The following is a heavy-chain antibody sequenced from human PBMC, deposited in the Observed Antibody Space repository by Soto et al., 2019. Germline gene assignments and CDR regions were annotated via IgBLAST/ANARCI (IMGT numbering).Heavy chain of an antibody. CDR2: MSYDGSKI. J-gene: IGHJ6*02. CDR1: GFAFDTYG. Sequence: GGSLRLSCEASGFAFDTYGMHWIRQGAGQGLEWVATMSYDGSKIYYRDSVRGRFSISRDDSKRTLYLQMNSLRAEDTAVYYCAKDRDPYYYYYLLDVWGQGTTVTVSS. V-gene: IGHV3-30*18. CDR3: AKDRDPYYYYYLLDV.